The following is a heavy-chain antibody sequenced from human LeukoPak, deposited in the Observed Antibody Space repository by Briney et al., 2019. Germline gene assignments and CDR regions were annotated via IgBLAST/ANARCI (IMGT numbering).Heavy chain of an antibody. D-gene: IGHD6-13*01. V-gene: IGHV3-49*04. CDR3: TSASMAAAGKFDY. CDR1: GFTFGDYA. J-gene: IGHJ4*02. CDR2: IRSKAYGGTT. Sequence: GGSLRLSCTASGFTFGDYAMSWVRQAPEKGLEWVGFIRSKAYGGTTEYAASVKGRFTISRDDSKSIAYLQMNSLKTEDTAVYYCTSASMAAAGKFDYWGQGTLVTVSS.